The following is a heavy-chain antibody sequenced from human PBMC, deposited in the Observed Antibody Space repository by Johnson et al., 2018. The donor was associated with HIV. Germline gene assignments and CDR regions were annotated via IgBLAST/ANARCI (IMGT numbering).Heavy chain of an antibody. CDR1: GFTFDDYA. CDR3: ASEAGPDIVGAADDAFDI. D-gene: IGHD1-26*01. V-gene: IGHV3-9*01. Sequence: QLVESGGGLVQPGGSLRLSCAASGFTFDDYAMHWVRQAPGKGLEWVSGISWHSGSIGDADSVKGRFTISRDNSKNTVYLQMNSLRAEDTAVYYCASEAGPDIVGAADDAFDIWGQGTMVTVSS. CDR2: ISWHSGSI. J-gene: IGHJ3*02.